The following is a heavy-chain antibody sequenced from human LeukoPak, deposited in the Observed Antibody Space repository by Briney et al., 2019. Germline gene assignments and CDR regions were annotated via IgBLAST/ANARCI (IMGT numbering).Heavy chain of an antibody. D-gene: IGHD1-26*01. CDR3: ARWRGAQSEFDY. CDR2: IKEYEGD. Sequence: GGSLRLSCAASGIALSDYALSWVRQAPGKGLEWVVHIKEYEGDFYLDSVRGRFTASRDNAFNSVYLQMNSLRADDTAVYYCARWRGAQSEFDYWGQGALVTVSS. J-gene: IGHJ4*02. V-gene: IGHV3-7*01. CDR1: GIALSDYA.